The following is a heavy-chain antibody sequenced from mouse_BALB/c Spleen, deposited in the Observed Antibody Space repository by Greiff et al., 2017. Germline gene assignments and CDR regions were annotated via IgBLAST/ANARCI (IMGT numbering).Heavy chain of an antibody. D-gene: IGHD2-14*01. CDR1: GYSITSDYA. CDR3: AREDYRYEGYAMDY. J-gene: IGHJ4*01. CDR2: ISYSGST. Sequence: EVKLVESGPGLVKPSQSLSLTCTVTGYSITSDYAWNWIRQFPGNKLEWMGYISYSGSTSYNPSLKSRISITRDTSKNQFFLQLNSVTTEDTATYYCAREDYRYEGYAMDYWGQGTSVTVSS. V-gene: IGHV3-2*02.